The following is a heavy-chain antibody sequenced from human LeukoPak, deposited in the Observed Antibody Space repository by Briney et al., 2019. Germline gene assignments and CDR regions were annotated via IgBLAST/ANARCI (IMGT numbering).Heavy chain of an antibody. CDR3: ARRRVTYGDYGINWFDP. CDR2: INHSGST. D-gene: IGHD4-17*01. CDR1: GGSFSGYY. J-gene: IGHJ5*02. V-gene: IGHV4-34*01. Sequence: PSETLSLTCAVYGGSFSGYYWSWIRQPPGEGLEWIGEINHSGSTNYNPSLKSRVTISVDTSKNQFSLKLSSVTAADTAVYYCARRRVTYGDYGINWFDPWGQGTLVTVSS.